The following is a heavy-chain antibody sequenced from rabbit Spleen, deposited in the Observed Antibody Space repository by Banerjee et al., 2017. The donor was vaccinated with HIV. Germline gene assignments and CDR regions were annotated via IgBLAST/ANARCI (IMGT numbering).Heavy chain of an antibody. CDR3: ARDTSSSFSSYGMDL. V-gene: IGHV1S45*01. CDR1: GFSLGSSYW. Sequence: QEQLEESGGDLVKPEGSLTLTCTASGFSLGSSYWISWVRQAPGKGLEWIACIYAGSRRTTSYASWAKGRFTISKTSSTTVTLQMTSLTAADTATYFCARDTSSSFSSYGMDLWGQGTLVTVS. CDR2: IYAGSRRTT. D-gene: IGHD1-1*01. J-gene: IGHJ6*01.